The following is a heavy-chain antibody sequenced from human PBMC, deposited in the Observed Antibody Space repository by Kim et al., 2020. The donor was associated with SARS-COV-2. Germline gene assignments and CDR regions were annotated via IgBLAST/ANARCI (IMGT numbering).Heavy chain of an antibody. J-gene: IGHJ4*02. CDR3: ARDLSRGHVFEI. Sequence: SVKVSCKTSGGSFSTDAISWVRQAPGQGLEWMGGIIPVFVTPTYAQAFEGRLSITADESTSTAYMELNSLKSEDTAVYYCARDLSRGHVFEIWGQGTLVTVSS. CDR1: GGSFSTDA. D-gene: IGHD5-12*01. CDR2: IIPVFVTP. V-gene: IGHV1-69*13.